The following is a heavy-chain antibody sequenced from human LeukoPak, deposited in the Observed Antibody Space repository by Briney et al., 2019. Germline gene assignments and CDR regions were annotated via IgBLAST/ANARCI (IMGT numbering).Heavy chain of an antibody. CDR1: GFTFSGYW. Sequence: TGGSLRLSCVASSGFTFSGYWMNWVRQAPGKGLEWVAFIRYDGSNKYYADSVKGRFTISRDNSRNTLSLQMNSLRAEDTAVYYCAKDSQDTVVVPAGIDYWGQGTLVTVSS. CDR2: IRYDGSNK. CDR3: AKDSQDTVVVPAGIDY. V-gene: IGHV3-30*02. J-gene: IGHJ4*02. D-gene: IGHD2-2*01.